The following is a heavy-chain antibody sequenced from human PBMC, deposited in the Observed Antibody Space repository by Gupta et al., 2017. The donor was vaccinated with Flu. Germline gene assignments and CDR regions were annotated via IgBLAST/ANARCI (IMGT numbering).Heavy chain of an antibody. V-gene: IGHV3-21*01. J-gene: IGHJ2*01. CDR1: GFTFSSYS. Sequence: EVQLVESGGGLVKPGGSLRLSCAASGFTFSSYSMNWIRQAPGKGLEWVSSISSSSSYIYYADSVKGRFTISRDNAKNLLYLQMNSLRAEDTAVYYCARGGGYWYFDLWGRGTLVTVSS. CDR2: ISSSSSYI. CDR3: ARGGGYWYFDL. D-gene: IGHD3-16*01.